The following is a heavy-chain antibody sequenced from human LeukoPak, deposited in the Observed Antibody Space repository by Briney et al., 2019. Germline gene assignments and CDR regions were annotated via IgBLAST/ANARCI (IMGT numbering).Heavy chain of an antibody. J-gene: IGHJ4*02. CDR1: GGSISSGDYY. V-gene: IGHV4-30-4*01. CDR2: IYYSGST. CDR3: ARARSNTFDY. D-gene: IGHD2/OR15-2a*01. Sequence: PSETLSLTCTVSGGSISSGDYYWSWIRQPPGKGLEWIGYIYYSGSTYYNPSLKSRVTISVDTSKNQFSLKLSSVTVTDTAVYYCARARSNTFDYWGQGTLVTVSS.